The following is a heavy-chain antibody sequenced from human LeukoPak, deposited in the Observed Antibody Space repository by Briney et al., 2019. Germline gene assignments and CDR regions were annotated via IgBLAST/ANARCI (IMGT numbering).Heavy chain of an antibody. J-gene: IGHJ3*02. Sequence: PSQTLSLTCTVSGGSISSYYWSWIRPPAGKGLEWVGRIYTIGSTNYNPSPKSGVTMSVDTSQNQFSLKLSSVTAADTAVYYWARVLWFGELLDAFDIWGQGTMVTVSS. CDR2: IYTIGST. CDR3: ARVLWFGELLDAFDI. V-gene: IGHV4-4*07. CDR1: GGSISSYY. D-gene: IGHD3-10*01.